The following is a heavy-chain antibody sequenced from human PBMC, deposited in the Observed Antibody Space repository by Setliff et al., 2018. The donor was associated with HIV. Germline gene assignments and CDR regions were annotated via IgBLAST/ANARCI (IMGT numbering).Heavy chain of an antibody. CDR1: GYTFTSYD. V-gene: IGHV1-8*03. CDR3: ARNFGLSPSGKYYYYYGMDI. D-gene: IGHD3-10*01. Sequence: GASVKVSCKASGYTFTSYDINWVRQATGQGLEWMGWMNPNSGHTGYAQKFQGRVTITSDTSISTAYMELSSLRSEDTAVYYCARNFGLSPSGKYYYYYGMDIWGQGTTVTVSS. CDR2: MNPNSGHT. J-gene: IGHJ6*02.